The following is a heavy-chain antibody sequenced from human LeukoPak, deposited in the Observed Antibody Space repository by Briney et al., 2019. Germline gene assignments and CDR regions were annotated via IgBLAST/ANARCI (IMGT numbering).Heavy chain of an antibody. CDR1: GGSISSGSYY. V-gene: IGHV4-61*02. J-gene: IGHJ5*02. D-gene: IGHD2-15*01. CDR3: ARGVGPYNWFDP. CDR2: IYTSGST. Sequence: PSETLSLTCTVSGGSISSGSYYWSWIRQPAGKGLEWIGRIYTSGSTNYNPSLKSRVTISVDTSKNQFSLKLSSVTAADTAVYYCARGVGPYNWFDPWDQGTLVTVSS.